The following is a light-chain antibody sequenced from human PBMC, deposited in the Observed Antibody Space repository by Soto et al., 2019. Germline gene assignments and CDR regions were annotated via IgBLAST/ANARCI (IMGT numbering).Light chain of an antibody. V-gene: IGLV2-8*01. Sequence: QSALTQPPSASGSPGQSVTISCTGTSSDVGGYDYVSWYQHHPGKAPKLMIYEVNKRPSGVPDRFSGSKSGNTASLTVSGLQAEDEADYYCSSYAGSNNLVFGRGTKLTVL. CDR2: EVN. CDR3: SSYAGSNNLV. J-gene: IGLJ3*02. CDR1: SSDVGGYDY.